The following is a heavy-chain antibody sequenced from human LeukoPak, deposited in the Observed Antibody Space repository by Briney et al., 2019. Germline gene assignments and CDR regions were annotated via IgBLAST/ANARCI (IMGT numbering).Heavy chain of an antibody. V-gene: IGHV1-2*06. CDR3: ARARSSSSPWDFDY. CDR2: INPKSGVI. J-gene: IGHJ4*02. CDR1: GYTFTDYY. Sequence: ASVKVSCKASGYTFTDYYMHWVRQAPGQGLEWMGRINPKSGVINYAQKFQGRVTMTRDTSISTAYMELSRLGSDDTAVYYCARARSSSSPWDFDYWGQGTLVTVSS. D-gene: IGHD6-6*01.